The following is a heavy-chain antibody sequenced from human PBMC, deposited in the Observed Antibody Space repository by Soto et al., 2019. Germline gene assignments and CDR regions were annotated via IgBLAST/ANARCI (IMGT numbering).Heavy chain of an antibody. V-gene: IGHV4-4*02. Sequence: QVQLQESGPGLVKPSGTLSLTCAVSGGSISSSNWWSWVRQPPGKGLEWIGEIYNSGSTNYNPSLKSRVTISVNKSNNHFSLKLSSVTAADTAVYYCARRRDSSSWYGKNWFDPWGQGTLVTVSS. J-gene: IGHJ5*02. CDR1: GGSISSSNW. CDR2: IYNSGST. CDR3: ARRRDSSSWYGKNWFDP. D-gene: IGHD6-13*01.